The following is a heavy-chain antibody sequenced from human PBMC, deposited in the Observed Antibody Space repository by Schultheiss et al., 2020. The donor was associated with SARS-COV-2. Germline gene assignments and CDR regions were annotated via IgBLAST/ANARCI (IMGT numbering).Heavy chain of an antibody. J-gene: IGHJ5*02. V-gene: IGHV4-34*01. CDR2: INHSGST. CDR3: AREAYDWFDP. D-gene: IGHD4-17*01. CDR1: GGSFSGYY. Sequence: SETLSLTCAVYGGSFSGYYWGWIRQPPGKGLEWIGEINHSGSTNYNPSLKSRVTISVDTSKNQFSLKLSSVTAADTAVYYCAREAYDWFDPWGQGTLVTVSS.